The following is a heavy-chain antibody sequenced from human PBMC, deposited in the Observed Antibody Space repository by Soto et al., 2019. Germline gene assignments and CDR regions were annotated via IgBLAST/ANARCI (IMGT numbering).Heavy chain of an antibody. J-gene: IGHJ6*03. V-gene: IGHV4-59*08. D-gene: IGHD2-2*01. Sequence: SETLSLTCTVSGGSISSYYWSWIRQPPGKGLEWIGYIYYSGSTNYNPSLKSRVTISVDTSKNQFSLKLSSVTAADTAVYYCARRGPGGCSSTSCHYYYYYYMDVWGKGTTVTVSS. CDR1: GGSISSYY. CDR2: IYYSGST. CDR3: ARRGPGGCSSTSCHYYYYYYMDV.